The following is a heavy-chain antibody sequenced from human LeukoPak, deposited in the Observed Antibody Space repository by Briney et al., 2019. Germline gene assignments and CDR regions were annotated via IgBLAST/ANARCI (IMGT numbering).Heavy chain of an antibody. CDR1: GFTFSGSA. CDR2: IRSKANSYAT. Sequence: PGGSLRLSCAASGFTFSGSAMHWVRQASGKGLEWVGRIRSKANSYATAYAASMKGRFTISRDDSKDTAYLQMNSLKTEDTAVYYCTRPTTVTTDDAFDIWGQGTMVTVPS. D-gene: IGHD4-17*01. CDR3: TRPTTVTTDDAFDI. J-gene: IGHJ3*02. V-gene: IGHV3-73*01.